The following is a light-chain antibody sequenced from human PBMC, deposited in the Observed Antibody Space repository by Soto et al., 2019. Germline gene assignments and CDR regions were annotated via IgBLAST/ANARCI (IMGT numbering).Light chain of an antibody. Sequence: DIVMTQSPDSLAVSLGERATINCKSSQSVLYSSNNKNYLAWYQQKPGQPPKLLIYWASTRESGVPDRFSGSGSGTDFTLTISSLQAEDVAVYYCQQYYKYSSTFGGGTKVEIK. CDR2: WAS. CDR3: QQYYKYSST. V-gene: IGKV4-1*01. CDR1: QSVLYSSNNKNY. J-gene: IGKJ4*01.